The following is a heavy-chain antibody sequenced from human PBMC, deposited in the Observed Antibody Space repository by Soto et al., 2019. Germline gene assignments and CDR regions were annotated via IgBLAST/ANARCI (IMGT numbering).Heavy chain of an antibody. CDR3: ARDSGYPVRWFDP. Sequence: PSETLSLTCTVSGGSISSYYWSWIRQPPGKGLEWIGYIYYSGSTNYNPSLKSRVTISVDTSKNQFSLKLSSVTAADTAVYYCARDSGYPVRWFDPWGQGTLVTVSS. CDR2: IYYSGST. J-gene: IGHJ5*02. V-gene: IGHV4-59*01. CDR1: GGSISSYY. D-gene: IGHD5-12*01.